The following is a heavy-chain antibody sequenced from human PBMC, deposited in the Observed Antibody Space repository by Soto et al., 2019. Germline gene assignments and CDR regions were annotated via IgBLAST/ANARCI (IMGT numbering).Heavy chain of an antibody. V-gene: IGHV2-5*02. CDR3: AHLTTVTTIDY. CDR1: GFSLSTSGVG. J-gene: IGHJ4*02. CDR2: IYWDDDK. D-gene: IGHD4-17*01. Sequence: QITLKESGPTLVKPTQTLTLTCTFSGFSLSTSGVGVGWIRQPPGKALEWLALIYWDDDKRYSSSLKSRLTITKDTSKNQVVLTMTNMDPVDTATYYCAHLTTVTTIDYWGQGTLVTVSS.